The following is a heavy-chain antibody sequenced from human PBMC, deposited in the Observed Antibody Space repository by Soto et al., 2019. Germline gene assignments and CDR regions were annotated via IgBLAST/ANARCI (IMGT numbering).Heavy chain of an antibody. Sequence: ASVKVSCKASGYTFTGYYMYWVRQAPGQGLGWMGWINPNSGGTNYAQKFQGWVTMTRDTSISTAYMELSRLRSDDTAVYYCASSSDILTGYYPYWGQGTLVTVSS. D-gene: IGHD3-9*01. CDR3: ASSSDILTGYYPY. CDR1: GYTFTGYY. J-gene: IGHJ4*02. CDR2: INPNSGGT. V-gene: IGHV1-2*04.